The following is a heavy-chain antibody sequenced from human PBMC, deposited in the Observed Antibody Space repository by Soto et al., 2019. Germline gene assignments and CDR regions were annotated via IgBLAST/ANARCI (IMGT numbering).Heavy chain of an antibody. CDR1: GGSISSGGYS. V-gene: IGHV4-30-2*01. CDR3: ARGRNTYYYGSSLGV. J-gene: IGHJ6*02. Sequence: SETLSLTCAVSGGSISSGGYSWSWIRQPPGKGLEWIGYIYHSESTYYNPSLKSRVTISVDRSKNQFSLKLSSVTAADTAVYYCARGRNTYYYGSSLGVWGQGTTVTVSS. D-gene: IGHD3-22*01. CDR2: IYHSEST.